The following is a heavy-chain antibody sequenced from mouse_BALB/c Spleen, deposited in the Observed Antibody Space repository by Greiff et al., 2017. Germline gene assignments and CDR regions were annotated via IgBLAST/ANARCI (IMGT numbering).Heavy chain of an antibody. CDR1: GFTFSDYY. D-gene: IGHD2-3*01. CDR3: ARDDGYYYAMDY. Sequence: EVKLVESGGGLVKPGGSLKLSCAASGFTFSDYYMYWVRQTPEKRLEWVATISDGGSYTYYPDSVNGRFTISRDNAKNNLYLQMSSLKSEDTAMYYCARDDGYYYAMDYWGQGTSVTVSS. J-gene: IGHJ4*01. V-gene: IGHV5-4*02. CDR2: ISDGGSYT.